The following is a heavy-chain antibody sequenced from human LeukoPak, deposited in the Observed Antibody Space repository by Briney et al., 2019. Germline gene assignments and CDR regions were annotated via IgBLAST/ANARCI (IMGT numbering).Heavy chain of an antibody. V-gene: IGHV4-59*08. CDR2: IYYSGST. Sequence: SETLSLTCTVSGGSISSYYWSWIRQPPGKGLEWIGDIYYSGSTNYNPSLKSRVTISVDTSKSQFSLRLSSVTAAATAVYYSARLASGSYGPLTPFDYWGQGTLVTVSS. J-gene: IGHJ4*02. D-gene: IGHD1-26*01. CDR3: ARLASGSYGPLTPFDY. CDR1: GGSISSYY.